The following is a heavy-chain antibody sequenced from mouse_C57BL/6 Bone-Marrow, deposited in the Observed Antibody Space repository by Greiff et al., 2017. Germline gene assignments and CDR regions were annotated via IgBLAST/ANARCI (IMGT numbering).Heavy chain of an antibody. V-gene: IGHV7-3*01. CDR1: GFTFTDYY. CDR2: IRNKANGYTK. J-gene: IGHJ2*01. CDR3: ASSSNYYGSSSPYYFDY. Sequence: EVKLMESGGGLVQPGGSLSLSCAASGFTFTDYYMSWVRQPPGKALEWLGFIRNKANGYTKEYSASGKGRCTISRDNSQRILYLQMNALKAEYSATYYCASSSNYYGSSSPYYFDYWGQGTTLTVSS. D-gene: IGHD1-1*01.